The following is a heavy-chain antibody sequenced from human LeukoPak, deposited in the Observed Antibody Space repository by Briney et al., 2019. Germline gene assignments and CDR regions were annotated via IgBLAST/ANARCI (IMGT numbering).Heavy chain of an antibody. CDR3: ATAGSGSYFPFDY. CDR2: ISYDGSNK. D-gene: IGHD1-26*01. J-gene: IGHJ4*02. V-gene: IGHV3-30*04. CDR1: GFTFSSYA. Sequence: GGSLRLSCAASGFTFSSYAMHWVRQAPGKGLEWVAVISYDGSNKYYADSVKGRFTISRDNSKNTLYLQMNSLRAEDTAVYYCATAGSGSYFPFDYWGQGTLVTVSS.